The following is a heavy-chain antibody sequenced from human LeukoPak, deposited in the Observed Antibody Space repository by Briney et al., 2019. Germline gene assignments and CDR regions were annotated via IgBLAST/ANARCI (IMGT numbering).Heavy chain of an antibody. CDR2: INPNSGGT. J-gene: IGHJ3*02. Sequence: GASVKVSCKASGYTFTGYYMHWVRQAPGQGLEWMGWINPNSGGTNYAQQFQGWVTMTRDTYISTAYMELSRLRSDDTAVYYCARSTVTTSWAFDIWGQGTMVTVSS. V-gene: IGHV1-2*04. CDR1: GYTFTGYY. CDR3: ARSTVTTSWAFDI. D-gene: IGHD4-17*01.